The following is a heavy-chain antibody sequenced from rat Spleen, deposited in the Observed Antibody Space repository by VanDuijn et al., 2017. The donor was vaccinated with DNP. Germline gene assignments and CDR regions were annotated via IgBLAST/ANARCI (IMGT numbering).Heavy chain of an antibody. Sequence: EVQLVESGGGLVQPGRSLKLSCAASGFTFSNYDMAWVRQAPTKGLEWVASISPSGGSTYYRDSVKGRFTISRDNAKSTLYLQMDSLRSEDTATYYCATHRQGGFAYWGQGTLVTVSS. CDR1: GFTFSNYD. J-gene: IGHJ3*01. V-gene: IGHV5-19*01. CDR2: ISPSGGST. CDR3: ATHRQGGFAY.